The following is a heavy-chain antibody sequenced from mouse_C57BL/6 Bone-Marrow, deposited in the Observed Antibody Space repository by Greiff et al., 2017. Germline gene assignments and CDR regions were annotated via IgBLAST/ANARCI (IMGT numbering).Heavy chain of an antibody. J-gene: IGHJ2*01. V-gene: IGHV1-59*01. CDR2: IDPSDSYT. D-gene: IGHD4-1*01. CDR3: ARGANWDFDY. CDR1: GYTFTSYW. Sequence: QVQLQQPGAELVRPGTSVKLSCKASGYTFTSYWMHWVKQRPGQGLEWIGVIDPSDSYTNYNQKFKGKATLTVDTSSSTAYMQLSSLTSEDSAVYYCARGANWDFDYWGKGTTRTVSS.